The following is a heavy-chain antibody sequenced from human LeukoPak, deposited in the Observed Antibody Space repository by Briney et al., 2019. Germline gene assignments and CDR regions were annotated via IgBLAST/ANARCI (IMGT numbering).Heavy chain of an antibody. CDR2: ISSSGSTI. Sequence: PGGSLRLSCAASGFTFSDYYMSWIRQAPGKGLEWVSYISSSGSTIYYADSVKGRLTISRDNAKNSLYLQMNSLRAEATAVYYCARDGLGCSGTSCPSTFDYWGQGTLVTVSS. CDR1: GFTFSDYY. V-gene: IGHV3-11*04. D-gene: IGHD2-2*01. J-gene: IGHJ4*02. CDR3: ARDGLGCSGTSCPSTFDY.